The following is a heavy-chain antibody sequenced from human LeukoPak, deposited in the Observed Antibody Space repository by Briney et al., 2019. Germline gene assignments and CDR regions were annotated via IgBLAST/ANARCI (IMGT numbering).Heavy chain of an antibody. CDR1: GFSISTYW. Sequence: GGSLRLTCAASGFSISTYWIHWVRQAPGKGLVWVSRINPDGSTTYYADSVKGRITISRDNAKNTLYLQMNSLRAEDTAVYYCVRGVADSYGQFDNWGQGTLVTVSS. CDR3: VRGVADSYGQFDN. CDR2: INPDGSTT. V-gene: IGHV3-74*01. J-gene: IGHJ4*02. D-gene: IGHD3-10*01.